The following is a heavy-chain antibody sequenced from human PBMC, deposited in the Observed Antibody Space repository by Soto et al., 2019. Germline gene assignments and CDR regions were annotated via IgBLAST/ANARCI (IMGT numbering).Heavy chain of an antibody. CDR3: ARSGSWSFNT. J-gene: IGHJ5*02. Sequence: QLLLQESGPGLVKPSETLSLTCTVTGDSISSSSYFWGWIRQPPWKGLEWIASIYYIGTTYYSPSLQSRVTISVDTSTDQFSLEVTSVTAAYTAIYYCARSGSWSFNTWGRGTLVTVSS. CDR2: IYYIGTT. CDR1: GDSISSSSYF. V-gene: IGHV4-39*01. D-gene: IGHD6-13*01.